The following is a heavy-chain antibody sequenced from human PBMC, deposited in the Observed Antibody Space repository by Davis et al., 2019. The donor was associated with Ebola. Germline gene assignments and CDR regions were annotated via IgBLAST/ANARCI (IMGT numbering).Heavy chain of an antibody. D-gene: IGHD2-8*02. V-gene: IGHV5-51*01. CDR3: ASRRRTITGMDDAFDI. CDR2: IYTGDSDT. J-gene: IGHJ3*02. CDR1: GYTFTRNW. Sequence: GASLKISCHASGYTFTRNWIGWVRQTPGKGLEWMGSIYTGDSDTRYSPSFRGQVTISADNSIKTAFLQWSSLKASDTALYYCASRRRTITGMDDAFDIWGQGTMVTVSS.